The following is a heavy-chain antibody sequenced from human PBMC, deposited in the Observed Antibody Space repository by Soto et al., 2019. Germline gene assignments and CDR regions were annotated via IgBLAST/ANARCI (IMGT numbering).Heavy chain of an antibody. CDR1: GYTFTSFP. Sequence: QVQLVQSGAEVKKPGASVKVSCKASGYTFTSFPMHWVRQAPGQRLEWMGWINAGNGNTKYSQKFQGRVTITRDTSATTAYMELSSLRSEDTAVYYCARERGEGYCSADTCYDWFDPWGQGTLVTVSS. CDR2: INAGNGNT. V-gene: IGHV1-3*01. CDR3: ARERGEGYCSADTCYDWFDP. D-gene: IGHD2-15*01. J-gene: IGHJ5*02.